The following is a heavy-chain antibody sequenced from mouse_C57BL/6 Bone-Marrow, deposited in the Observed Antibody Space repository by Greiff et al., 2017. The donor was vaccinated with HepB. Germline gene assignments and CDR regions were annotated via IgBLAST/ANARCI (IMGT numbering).Heavy chain of an antibody. J-gene: IGHJ2*01. CDR2: IYPGGGYT. D-gene: IGHD1-1*01. CDR3: ARGNYYGSSYYFDY. V-gene: IGHV1-63*01. CDR1: GYTFTNYW. Sequence: VHLVESGAELVRPGTSVKMSCKASGYTFTNYWIGWAKQRPGHGLEWIGDIYPGGGYTNYNEKFKGKATLTADKSSSTAYMQFSSLTSEDSAIYYCARGNYYGSSYYFDYWGQGTTLTVSS.